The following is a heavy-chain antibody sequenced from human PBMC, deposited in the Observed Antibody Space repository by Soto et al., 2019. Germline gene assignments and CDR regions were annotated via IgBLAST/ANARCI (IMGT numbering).Heavy chain of an antibody. CDR3: ARDRVYSGSYPPPLYYYYGMDV. CDR2: ISTYNHDT. J-gene: IGHJ6*02. D-gene: IGHD1-26*01. Sequence: GASLKVSCKTSGYAYRIYAITWVRQAPGQGLEWMGWISTYNHDTRYAQRFQGRLSMATDTSTSTAYMELRSLRSDDTAVYYCARDRVYSGSYPPPLYYYYGMDVWGQGTTVTVSS. CDR1: GYAYRIYA. V-gene: IGHV1-18*01.